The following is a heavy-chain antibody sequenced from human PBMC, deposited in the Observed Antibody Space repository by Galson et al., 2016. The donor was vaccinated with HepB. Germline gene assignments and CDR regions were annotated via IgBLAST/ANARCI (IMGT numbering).Heavy chain of an antibody. CDR1: GFTFRSYD. J-gene: IGHJ5*02. V-gene: IGHV3-13*01. CDR3: AKDATAAPAPYNYFDP. Sequence: SLRLSCAASGFTFRSYDMHWVRQATGKGLEWVSVIGSSGGTYYTPSMKGRFTISRENAKNTLYLQMNSLRAEDTALYYCAKDATAAPAPYNYFDPWGQGTLVTVSS. D-gene: IGHD5-24*01. CDR2: IGSSGGT.